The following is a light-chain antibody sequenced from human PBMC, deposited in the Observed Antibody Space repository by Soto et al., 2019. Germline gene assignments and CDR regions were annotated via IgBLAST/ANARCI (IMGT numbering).Light chain of an antibody. CDR3: SSYAGSNNFV. CDR1: SSDIGAYIY. Sequence: LTQPPSASGSPGQSVTISCTGTSSDIGAYIYVSWYQQHPGKAPKLMISEVSRRPSGVPERFSGSKSGNTASLTVSGLQADDEAHYYCSSYAGSNNFVFGTGTKVTVL. V-gene: IGLV2-8*01. CDR2: EVS. J-gene: IGLJ1*01.